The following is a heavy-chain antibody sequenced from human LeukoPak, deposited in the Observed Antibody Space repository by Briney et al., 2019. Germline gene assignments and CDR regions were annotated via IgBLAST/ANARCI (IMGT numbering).Heavy chain of an antibody. CDR1: GGSISSYY. D-gene: IGHD6-19*01. J-gene: IGHJ3*02. V-gene: IGHV4-59*01. CDR3: ARALLSYSSGWCRSLNDAFDI. CDR2: IYYSGST. Sequence: PSETLSLTCTVSGGSISSYYWSWIRQPPGKGLEWIGYIYYSGSTNYNPSLKSRVTISVDTSKNQFSLKLSSVTAADTAVYYCARALLSYSSGWCRSLNDAFDIWGKGTMVTVSS.